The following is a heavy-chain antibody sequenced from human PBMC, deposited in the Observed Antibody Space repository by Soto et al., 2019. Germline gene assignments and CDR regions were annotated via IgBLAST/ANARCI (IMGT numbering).Heavy chain of an antibody. CDR2: FDPEDGET. CDR1: GYTLTELS. V-gene: IGHV1-24*01. J-gene: IGHJ6*03. Sequence: ASVKVSCKVSGYTLTELSMHWVRQAPGKGLEWMGVFDPEDGETIYAQKFQGRVTMTEDTSTDTAYMELSSLRSEDTAVYYCATGTRGSGDYAFSVDYYYYYMDVWGKGTTVTVSS. CDR3: ATGTRGSGDYAFSVDYYYYYMDV. D-gene: IGHD4-17*01.